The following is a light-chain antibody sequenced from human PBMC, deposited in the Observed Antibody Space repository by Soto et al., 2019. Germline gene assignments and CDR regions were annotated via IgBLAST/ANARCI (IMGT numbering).Light chain of an antibody. J-gene: IGKJ1*01. CDR3: QKYNGAPRT. Sequence: DIQVTQSPSSLSASVGDRVTITCRANQGISNYLAWYQQKPGKAPKLLIYAASTLQSGVPSRFSGSGFGTDFTLTISSLQPEDVATYYCQKYNGAPRTFGQGTKVEIK. CDR2: AAS. CDR1: QGISNY. V-gene: IGKV1-27*01.